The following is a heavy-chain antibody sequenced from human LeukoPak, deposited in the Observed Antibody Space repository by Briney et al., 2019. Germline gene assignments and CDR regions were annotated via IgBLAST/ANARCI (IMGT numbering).Heavy chain of an antibody. CDR3: ASHSSAEDY. Sequence: PSGTLSLTCAVSGGSISSSNWWSWVRQPPGKGLEWIGEINHSGSTNYNPSLKSRVTISVDTSKNQFSLKLSSVTAADTAVYYCASHSSAEDYWGQGTLVTVSS. CDR2: INHSGST. V-gene: IGHV4-4*02. CDR1: GGSISSSNW. D-gene: IGHD6-19*01. J-gene: IGHJ4*02.